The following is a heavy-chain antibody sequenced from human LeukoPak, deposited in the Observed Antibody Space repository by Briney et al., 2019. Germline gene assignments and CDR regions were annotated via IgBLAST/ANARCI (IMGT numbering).Heavy chain of an antibody. D-gene: IGHD2/OR15-2a*01. CDR3: AREGFLDY. V-gene: IGHV3-74*01. CDR2: IDADGSAT. CDR1: GTTFNNVW. J-gene: IGHJ4*02. Sequence: PGGSRTPSCAAFGTTFNNVWLHWVRQAPGRGMVWVSRIDADGSATIYADSVKGHLTISRDNAKNTLYLQMTSLRDEDTAVYYCAREGFLDYWGQGTLVTVSS.